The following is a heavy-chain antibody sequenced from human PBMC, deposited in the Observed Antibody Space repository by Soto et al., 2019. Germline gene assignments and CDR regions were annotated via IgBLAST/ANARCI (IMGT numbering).Heavy chain of an antibody. CDR2: IKSKTDGGTT. V-gene: IGHV3-15*07. CDR3: TTGRRDSSGTDYFDY. CDR1: GFSFSSAW. D-gene: IGHD3-22*01. J-gene: IGHJ4*02. Sequence: EVQLVESGGGLVKPGGSLRLSCAASGFSFSSAWMNWVRQAPGKGLEWVGRIKSKTDGGTTDYAAPVQVRFTISRDDSKNTLYLQMNSLKTEDTAVYYCTTGRRDSSGTDYFDYWGQGALVTVSS.